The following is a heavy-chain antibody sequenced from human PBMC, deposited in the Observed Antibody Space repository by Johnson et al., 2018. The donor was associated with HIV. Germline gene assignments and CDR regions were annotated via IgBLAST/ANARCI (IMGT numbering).Heavy chain of an antibody. J-gene: IGHJ3*02. CDR1: GLNFSDYG. V-gene: IGHV3-74*01. D-gene: IGHD3-9*01. CDR2: INSDGSIT. Sequence: VQLVESGGGVVQPGGSVRLSCVVSGLNFSDYGMHWVRQGPGKGLVWVSRINSDGSITTYADSVKGRFTISRDNSKNTLYLQMNSLRAEDTAVYYCARDRADHYDIWTGYYTDAFDIWGQGTMVTVSS. CDR3: ARDRADHYDIWTGYYTDAFDI.